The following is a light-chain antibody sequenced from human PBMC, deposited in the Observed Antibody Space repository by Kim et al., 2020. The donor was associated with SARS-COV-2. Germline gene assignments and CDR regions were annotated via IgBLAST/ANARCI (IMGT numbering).Light chain of an antibody. CDR2: DAS. CDR3: QQRSDWPLT. V-gene: IGKV3-11*01. J-gene: IGKJ4*01. CDR1: QSVSSF. Sequence: EIVLTQSPATLSLSPGERATLSCRASQSVSSFLVWYQQKPGQAPRLLINDASKRATGIPARFSGSGSGTDFTLTISSLEPEDFAVYYCQQRSDWPLTFGGGTKVGIK.